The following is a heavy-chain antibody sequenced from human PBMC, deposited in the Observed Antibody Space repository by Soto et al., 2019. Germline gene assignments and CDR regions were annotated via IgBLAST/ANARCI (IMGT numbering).Heavy chain of an antibody. D-gene: IGHD2-15*01. CDR1: AFTFRSSA. CDR2: LVVGTGNT. Sequence: SVKVSCKTSAFTFRSSAVQWVRQARGQRLEWIGWLVVGTGNTNYAQKFQQRVTISSDRSTNTVSMELSSLTSEDTAVYYCAKGAYCSGGSCSDYYYYYYGMDLWGQGTTVTVS. V-gene: IGHV1-58*01. J-gene: IGHJ6*02. CDR3: AKGAYCSGGSCSDYYYYYYGMDL.